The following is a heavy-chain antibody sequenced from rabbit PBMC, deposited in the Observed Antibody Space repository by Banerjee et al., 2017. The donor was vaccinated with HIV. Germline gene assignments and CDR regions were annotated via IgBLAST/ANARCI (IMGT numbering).Heavy chain of an antibody. CDR1: GFSFRNKYV. CDR2: INTSSGST. V-gene: IGHV1S45*01. CDR3: ARDGGTGDYPDVNFKL. Sequence: QAQLEESGGALVKPEGSLTLTCTASGFSFRNKYVMCWVRQAPGKGLVWNACINTSSGSTVYVTWAKGRFPSSRASSTTVALQMTSLAAADTATYFCARDGGTGDYPDVNFKLGGQGTRVTVS. D-gene: IGHD2-1*01. J-gene: IGHJ4*01.